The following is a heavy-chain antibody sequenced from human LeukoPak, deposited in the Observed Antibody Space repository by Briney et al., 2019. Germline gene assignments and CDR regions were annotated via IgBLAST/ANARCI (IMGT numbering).Heavy chain of an antibody. CDR2: IYYSGST. J-gene: IGHJ4*02. CDR1: GGSISSYY. CDR3: ARRRSGIAAADLFDY. D-gene: IGHD6-13*01. Sequence: SETLSLTCTVSGGSISSYYWSWIRQPPGKGLEWIGYIYYSGSTNYNPSLKSRVTISVDTSKNQFSLKLSSVTAADTAVYCCARRRSGIAAADLFDYWGQGTLVTVSS. V-gene: IGHV4-59*01.